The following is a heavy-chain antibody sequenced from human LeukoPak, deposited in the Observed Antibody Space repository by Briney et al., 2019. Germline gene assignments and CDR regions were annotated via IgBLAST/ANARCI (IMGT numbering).Heavy chain of an antibody. D-gene: IGHD3-22*01. CDR1: GYSFTSYW. J-gene: IGHJ4*02. V-gene: IGHV5-51*01. CDR3: ARLDYYDSGYYFDY. Sequence: GESLKISFKGSGYSFTSYWIGWVRPMPGRGLEWMGIIYPGDSDTRYSPSFQGQVTISADKSISTAYLQWSSLKASDTAMYYCARLDYYDSGYYFDYWGQGTLVTVSS. CDR2: IYPGDSDT.